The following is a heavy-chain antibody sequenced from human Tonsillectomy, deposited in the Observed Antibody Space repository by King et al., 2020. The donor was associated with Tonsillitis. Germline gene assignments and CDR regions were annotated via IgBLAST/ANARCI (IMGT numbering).Heavy chain of an antibody. CDR3: AKDGGAGQGSGSYMFDF. CDR1: GFTFSHYG. D-gene: IGHD3-10*01. J-gene: IGHJ4*02. CDR2: IQYDGSHT. Sequence: QLVQSGGGVVQPGGSLRLSCAASGFTFSHYGIHWVRQAPGKGLEWVAFIQYDGSHTYYADSVKRRFTISRDNSKNTLYLQMNSLRTEDTAMYYCAKDGGAGQGSGSYMFDFWGLGTVVTVSS. V-gene: IGHV3-30*02.